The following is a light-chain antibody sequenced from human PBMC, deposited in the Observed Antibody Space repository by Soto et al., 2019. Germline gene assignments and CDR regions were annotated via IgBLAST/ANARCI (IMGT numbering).Light chain of an antibody. CDR1: QSISNY. CDR3: QQSFDTPRT. Sequence: DIQMTQSPSSLSASVGDRVTITCRASQSISNYLNWYQQKPGKAPKLLIYGASTLQSGVPSHFSGSGSGTDFTLTISSLQPEDFETYYCQQSFDTPRTLGQGTKVDIK. V-gene: IGKV1-39*01. CDR2: GAS. J-gene: IGKJ1*01.